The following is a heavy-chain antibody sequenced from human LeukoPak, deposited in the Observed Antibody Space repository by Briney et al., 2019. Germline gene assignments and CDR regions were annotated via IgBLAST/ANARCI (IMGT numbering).Heavy chain of an antibody. CDR3: ARGWLRVYYYYYMDV. D-gene: IGHD5-12*01. CDR2: IYYSGST. Sequence: SETLSLTCTVSGDSISSGDYYWSWIRQPPGKGLEWIGYIYYSGSTNYNPSLKSRVTISVDTSKNQFSLKLSSVTAADTAVYYCARGWLRVYYYYYMDVWGKGTTVTVSS. J-gene: IGHJ6*03. CDR1: GDSISSGDYY. V-gene: IGHV4-61*08.